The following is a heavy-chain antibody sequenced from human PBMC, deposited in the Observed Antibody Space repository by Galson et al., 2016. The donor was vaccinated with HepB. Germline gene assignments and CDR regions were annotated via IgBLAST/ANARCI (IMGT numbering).Heavy chain of an antibody. CDR2: IYYDGSDK. J-gene: IGHJ4*02. CDR1: GSSLTTFA. Sequence: SLRLSCAASGSSLTTFAMHWVRQAPGKGLEWVAVIYYDGSDKNYADSVKGRFTISRDNAKRSLSLQMSGLRPNDTAFYYYATTRLLDNWGQGILVTVSS. V-gene: IGHV3-30-3*01. CDR3: ATTRLLDN.